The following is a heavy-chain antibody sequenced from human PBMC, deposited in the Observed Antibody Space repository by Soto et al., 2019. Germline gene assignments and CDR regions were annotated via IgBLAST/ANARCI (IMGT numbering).Heavy chain of an antibody. J-gene: IGHJ5*02. CDR3: AIDLDGSVWFNWFDP. V-gene: IGHV3-30-3*01. CDR2: ISYDGSNK. CDR1: GVTFCSYA. Sequence: GGSLRLCCAACGVTFCSYAMHWVRQAPGKGLEWVAVISYDGSNKYYADSVKGRFTVSRDNSRNTIYLQMNSLRVEDTAVYYCAIDLDGSVWFNWFDPWGQGTQVTVSS. D-gene: IGHD2-15*01.